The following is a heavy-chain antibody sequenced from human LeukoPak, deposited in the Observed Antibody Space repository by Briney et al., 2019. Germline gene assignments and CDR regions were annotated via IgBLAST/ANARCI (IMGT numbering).Heavy chain of an antibody. V-gene: IGHV3-33*01. CDR3: ARDIETWPNSLFDY. CDR1: GFILSNYG. D-gene: IGHD5-24*01. Sequence: PGGSLRLSCAASGFILSNYGFHWVRQAPGKGLEWVALIWSDGSKKYYTDSVKGRFTISRDDSKNTLFLQMNSLRAEDMAVYYCARDIETWPNSLFDYWGQGNLVTVSS. J-gene: IGHJ4*02. CDR2: IWSDGSKK.